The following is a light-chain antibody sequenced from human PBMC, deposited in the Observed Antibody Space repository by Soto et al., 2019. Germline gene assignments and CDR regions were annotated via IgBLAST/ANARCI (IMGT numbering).Light chain of an antibody. J-gene: IGKJ5*01. CDR3: QQRSNWPLT. V-gene: IGKV3-11*01. Sequence: EIVMPQSPATLSVSPGESATVSCRASQSVSSNLAWHQQKPGQAPRILMYDASTRATGISARFSGSGSGTDFTLTISRLEPEDFAVYYCQQRSNWPLTSGQGTRLAI. CDR1: QSVSSN. CDR2: DAS.